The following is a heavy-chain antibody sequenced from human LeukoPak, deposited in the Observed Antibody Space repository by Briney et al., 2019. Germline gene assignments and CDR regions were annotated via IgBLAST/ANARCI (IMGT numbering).Heavy chain of an antibody. J-gene: IGHJ4*02. Sequence: PGGSLRLSCAASGITFSAYTMNWVRQAPGKGLEWVSSISGSSSYIYCADSVKGRFTISRDNAKNSLYLQMNSLRAEDTAVYYCARDCFLGVRSTSCYNYWDQGTLVTVSS. V-gene: IGHV3-21*01. D-gene: IGHD2-2*02. CDR3: ARDCFLGVRSTSCYNY. CDR2: ISGSSSYI. CDR1: GITFSAYT.